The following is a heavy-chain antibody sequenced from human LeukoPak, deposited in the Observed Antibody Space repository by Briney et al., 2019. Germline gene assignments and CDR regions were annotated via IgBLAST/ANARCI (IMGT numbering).Heavy chain of an antibody. CDR1: GGSISSYY. V-gene: IGHV4-4*07. CDR3: AGRRGSANPGY. J-gene: IGHJ4*02. Sequence: SETLSLTCTVSGGSISSYYWSWIRQPAGKGLEWIGRIYTSGSTYYNPSLKSRVTISVDTSKNQFSLKLSSVTAADTAVYYCAGRRGSANPGYWGQGTLVTVSS. D-gene: IGHD1-26*01. CDR2: IYTSGST.